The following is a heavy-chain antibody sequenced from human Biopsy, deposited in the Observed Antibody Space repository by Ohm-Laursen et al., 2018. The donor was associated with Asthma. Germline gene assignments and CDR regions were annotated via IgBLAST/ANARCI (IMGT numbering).Heavy chain of an antibody. D-gene: IGHD1/OR15-1a*01. J-gene: IGHJ3*02. CDR1: GAAISRGGYY. CDR3: ARPRTPMAPQAGFDI. CDR2: IYTDGST. V-gene: IGHV4-31*03. Sequence: TLSLTCSVSGAAISRGGYYWSWIRQPPGKGLEWIGYIYTDGSTDYNPSLKSRLSMSVDTSMNQFSLKLTSVTAADTAVYYCARPRTPMAPQAGFDIWGQGTRVTVPS.